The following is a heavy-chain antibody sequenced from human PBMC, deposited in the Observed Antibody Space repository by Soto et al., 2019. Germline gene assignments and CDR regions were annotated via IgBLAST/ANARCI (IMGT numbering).Heavy chain of an antibody. CDR2: IIPILGIA. J-gene: IGHJ4*02. CDR3: EREGYSGPFDY. V-gene: IGHV1-69*08. CDR1: GGTFSSYT. D-gene: IGHD6-13*01. Sequence: QVQLVQSGAEVKKPGSSVKVSCKASGGTFSSYTISWVRQAPGQGLEWMGRIIPILGIAKYAQKFQGRVTITADKSTRTAYKELSSLRSEDTAVYYCEREGYSGPFDYWGQGTLVTVSS.